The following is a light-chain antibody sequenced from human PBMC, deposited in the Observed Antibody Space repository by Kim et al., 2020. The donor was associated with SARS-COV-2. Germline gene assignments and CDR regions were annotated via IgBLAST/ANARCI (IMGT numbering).Light chain of an antibody. V-gene: IGKV3-15*01. CDR2: GAS. CDR3: QQYSHWPLT. Sequence: EIVMTQSPATLSVSPGERATLSCRASQSVSSNLAWYQQKPGQAPRLLIYGASTRATGIPGRFSGSGSGTEFTLTISSLQSEDFAVYYCQQYSHWPLTFGVRTKVDIK. J-gene: IGKJ4*01. CDR1: QSVSSN.